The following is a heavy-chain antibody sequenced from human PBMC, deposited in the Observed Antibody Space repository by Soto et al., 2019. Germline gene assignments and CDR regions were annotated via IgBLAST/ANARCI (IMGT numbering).Heavy chain of an antibody. CDR2: ISGSGGST. CDR3: AKWNDFWSGYYEHYFDY. D-gene: IGHD3-3*01. Sequence: GGSLRLSCAASGFTFSSYAMSWVRQAPGKGLEWVSAISGSGGSTYYADSVKGRFTISRDNSKNTLYLQMNSLRAEDTAVYYCAKWNDFWSGYYEHYFDYWGQGTLVTAPQ. J-gene: IGHJ4*02. V-gene: IGHV3-23*01. CDR1: GFTFSSYA.